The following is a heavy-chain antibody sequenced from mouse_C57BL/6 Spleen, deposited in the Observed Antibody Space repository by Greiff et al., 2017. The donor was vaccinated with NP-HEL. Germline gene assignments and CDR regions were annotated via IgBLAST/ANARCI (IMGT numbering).Heavy chain of an antibody. CDR1: GYTFTSYW. V-gene: IGHV1-55*01. Sequence: VQLQQPGAELVKPGASVKMSCEASGYTFTSYWITWVKQRPGQGLEWIGDIYPGSGSTNYNEKFKSKATLTVDTSSSTAYMQLSSLTSEDSAVYYCARRNYDYAMDYWGQGTSVTVSS. CDR2: IYPGSGST. D-gene: IGHD1-1*02. CDR3: ARRNYDYAMDY. J-gene: IGHJ4*01.